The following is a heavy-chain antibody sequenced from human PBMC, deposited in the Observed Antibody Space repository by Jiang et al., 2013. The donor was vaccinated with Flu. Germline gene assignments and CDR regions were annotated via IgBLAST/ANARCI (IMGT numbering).Heavy chain of an antibody. CDR1: GFSLSTSGMC. Sequence: PTQTLTLTCTFSGFSLSTSGMCVSWIRQPPGKALEWLARIDWDDDKYYSTSLKTRLTISKDTSKNQVVLTMTNMDPVDTATYYCARIHGRKDYDFWSGYSNYYGMDVWGQGTTVTVSS. CDR3: ARIHGRKDYDFWSGYSNYYGMDV. J-gene: IGHJ6*02. D-gene: IGHD3-3*01. V-gene: IGHV2-70*11. CDR2: IDWDDDK.